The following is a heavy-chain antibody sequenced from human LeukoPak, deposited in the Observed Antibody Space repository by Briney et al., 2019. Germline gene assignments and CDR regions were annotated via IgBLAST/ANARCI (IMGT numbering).Heavy chain of an antibody. J-gene: IGHJ4*02. V-gene: IGHV3-7*01. CDR1: GFTFSNYW. D-gene: IGHD1-7*01. CDR3: VKAQNFRPSAFFDS. Sequence: GGSLRLSCAASGFTFSNYWMSCVRQAPGQGPECVANIKEDGRETYHLDSVEGRFTISRDNVKNSLELQMNSLRVEDTAVYHCVKAQNFRPSAFFDSWGQGTLVTVSS. CDR2: IKEDGRET.